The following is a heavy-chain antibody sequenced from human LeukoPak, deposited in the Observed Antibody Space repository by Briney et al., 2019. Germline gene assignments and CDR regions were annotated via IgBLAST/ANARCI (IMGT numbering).Heavy chain of an antibody. V-gene: IGHV4-59*08. D-gene: IGHD2-21*02. J-gene: IGHJ5*02. CDR2: IYYSGST. CDR3: ARVGAYCGGDCYPKFDP. Sequence: SETLSLTCTVSGGSISSYYWSWIRQPPGKGLEWIGYIYYSGSTNYNPSLKSRVTISVGTSKNQFSLKLSSVTAADTAVYYCARVGAYCGGDCYPKFDPWGQGTLVTVSS. CDR1: GGSISSYY.